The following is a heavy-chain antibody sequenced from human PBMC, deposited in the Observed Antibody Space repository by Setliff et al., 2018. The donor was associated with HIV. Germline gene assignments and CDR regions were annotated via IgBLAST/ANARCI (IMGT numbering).Heavy chain of an antibody. Sequence: PGGSLRLSCAASGFIFDDYAMHWVRQAPGRGLEWISGINWNGGATGYADSVQGRFTMSRDNAKNSLYLEMNSLTPEDTAFYYCVKDIVRYYYDTRGFDLWGRGTPVTVS. CDR1: GFIFDDYA. D-gene: IGHD3-22*01. CDR3: VKDIVRYYYDTRGFDL. V-gene: IGHV3-9*01. CDR2: INWNGGAT. J-gene: IGHJ2*01.